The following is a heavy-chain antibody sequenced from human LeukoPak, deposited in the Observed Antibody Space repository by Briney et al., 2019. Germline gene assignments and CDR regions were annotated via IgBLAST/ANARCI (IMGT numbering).Heavy chain of an antibody. J-gene: IGHJ6*02. CDR3: AMVRGYYYHGLDV. Sequence: GGSLRLSCAASGFTFTNYAMSWVRQAPGKGLEWVSAISGSGTRTYYADSVKGRFTISRDNAKNALHLQMNSLTAEDTAVYYCAMVRGYYYHGLDVWGQGTTVTVSS. CDR1: GFTFTNYA. CDR2: ISGSGTRT. D-gene: IGHD3-10*01. V-gene: IGHV3-23*01.